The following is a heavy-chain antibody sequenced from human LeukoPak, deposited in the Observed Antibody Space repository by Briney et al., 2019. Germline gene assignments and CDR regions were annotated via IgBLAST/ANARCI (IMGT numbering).Heavy chain of an antibody. CDR3: AREDSSGYYYFDY. V-gene: IGHV3-11*01. D-gene: IGHD3-22*01. J-gene: IGHJ4*02. CDR2: ISSSGSTI. Sequence: PGGSLRLSCAASGFTFSDYYMSWIRQAPGKGLEWVSYISSSGSTIYYADSVKGRFTISRDNAKNSLYLQMNSLRAEDTAVYYCAREDSSGYYYFDYWGQGTLVTVSS. CDR1: GFTFSDYY.